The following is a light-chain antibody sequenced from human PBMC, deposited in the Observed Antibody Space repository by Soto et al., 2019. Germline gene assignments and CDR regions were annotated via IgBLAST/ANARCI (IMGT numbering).Light chain of an antibody. V-gene: IGKV3-20*01. CDR3: QQYGRSPWT. J-gene: IGKJ1*01. Sequence: ETVLTQSPGTLSLSPGERATLSCRASQTIRSNYLAWYRQTPGQAPRLLLYGASNRATGIAERFSGSGSRKDFTLIISRLAPEDFALYYCQQYGRSPWTFGQGTKVEIK. CDR1: QTIRSNY. CDR2: GAS.